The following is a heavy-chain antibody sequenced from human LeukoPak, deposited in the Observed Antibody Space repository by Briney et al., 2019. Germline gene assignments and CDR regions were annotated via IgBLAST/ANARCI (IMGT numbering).Heavy chain of an antibody. CDR2: IYYSGST. V-gene: IGHV4-59*01. CDR3: ASSNSGSYNDAFDM. J-gene: IGHJ3*02. Sequence: SETLSLTCTVSGGSISSYYWSWIRQPPGKGLEWIGYIYYSGSTNYNPSLKSRVTISVDTSKNQFSLKLNSVTAADTAVYYCASSNSGSYNDAFDMWGQGTKVTVSS. CDR1: GGSISSYY. D-gene: IGHD1-26*01.